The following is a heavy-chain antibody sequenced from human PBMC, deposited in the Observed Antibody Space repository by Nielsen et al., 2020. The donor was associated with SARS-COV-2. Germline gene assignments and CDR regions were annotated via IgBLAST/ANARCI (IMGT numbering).Heavy chain of an antibody. D-gene: IGHD5-12*01. CDR3: ARDGGGYIDY. V-gene: IGHV3-64*01. J-gene: IGHJ4*02. CDR2: ISSNGGST. Sequence: GGSLRLSCAASGFTFSSYAMHWVRQAPGKGLEYVSAISSNGGSTYYANSVKGRFTISRDNSKNTLYLQMNSLRAEDTAVYYCARDGGGYIDYWGQGTLVTVSS. CDR1: GFTFSSYA.